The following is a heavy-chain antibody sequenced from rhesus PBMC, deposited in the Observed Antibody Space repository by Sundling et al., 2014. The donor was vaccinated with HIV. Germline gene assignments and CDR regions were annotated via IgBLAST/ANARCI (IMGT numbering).Heavy chain of an antibody. CDR1: GFTFSDYG. CDR3: TSGMDSGWYGDY. V-gene: IGHV3S42*01. Sequence: EVQLVESGGGLVQPGGSLRLSCAASGFTFSDYGMYWVRQAPGKGLEWISAITSGGGRTFYADSVKGRFIISRDNSKNTLSLQMNSLRLEDTAVYYCTSGMDSGWYGDYWGQGVLVTVSS. D-gene: IGHD6-31*01. J-gene: IGHJ4*01. CDR2: ITSGGGRT.